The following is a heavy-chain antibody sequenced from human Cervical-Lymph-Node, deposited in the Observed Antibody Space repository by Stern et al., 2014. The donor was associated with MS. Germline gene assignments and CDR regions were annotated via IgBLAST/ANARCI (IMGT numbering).Heavy chain of an antibody. CDR1: GDTFSTHA. J-gene: IGHJ4*02. CDR2: IIPILDTT. CDR3: AREKSDCSGGSCFSSLDY. V-gene: IGHV1-69*11. D-gene: IGHD2-15*01. Sequence: VQLVESGAAVKKPGSSVKVSCKSSGDTFSTHAISWVRQAPGQGLERMGRIIPILDTTDYAHKFQGRLTIDAEESTTTAYMELSSLTPDDTAVYYCAREKSDCSGGSCFSSLDYWGQGTLVTVSS.